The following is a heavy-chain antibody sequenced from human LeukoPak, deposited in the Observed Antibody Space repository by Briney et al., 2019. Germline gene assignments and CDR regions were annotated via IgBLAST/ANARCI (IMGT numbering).Heavy chain of an antibody. CDR3: XXXXXXXVTLDAFDI. D-gene: IGHD2-21*02. V-gene: IGHV3-21*01. Sequence: GGSLRLSCAASGFTFSSYSMNWVRQAPGKGLEWVSSISSSSSYIYYADSVKGRFTISRDNAKNSLYLQMNSLRAEDTAVYYCXXXXXXXVTLDAFDIWGQGTMVTVSS. J-gene: IGHJ3*02. CDR1: GFTFSSYS. CDR2: ISSSSSYI.